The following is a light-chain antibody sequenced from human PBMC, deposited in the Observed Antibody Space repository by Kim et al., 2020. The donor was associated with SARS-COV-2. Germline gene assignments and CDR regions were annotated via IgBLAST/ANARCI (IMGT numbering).Light chain of an antibody. CDR3: QQYNSFSYN. CDR2: RAS. V-gene: IGKV1-5*03. CDR1: EGIWTC. Sequence: SPSIGDRVTITCLATEGIWTCLAWYQKKPGNAPKSLISRASILENGVPSRFSGSRFGTEFTLTISNLQPDDFATYYCQQYNSFSYNFGQGTKLEI. J-gene: IGKJ2*01.